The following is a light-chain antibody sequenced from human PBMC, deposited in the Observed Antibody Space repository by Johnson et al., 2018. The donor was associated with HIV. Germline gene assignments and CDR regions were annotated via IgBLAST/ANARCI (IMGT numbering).Light chain of an antibody. Sequence: QSVLTQPPSVSAAPGQKVTISCSGSSSNIGNNYVSWYQQLPGTAPKLLIYENNKRPSGIPDRFSGSKSGTSATLGITGLQTGDEADYYCGTWYSNLSDYVFGPGTKVTVL. V-gene: IGLV1-51*02. CDR1: SSNIGNNY. J-gene: IGLJ1*01. CDR3: GTWYSNLSDYV. CDR2: ENN.